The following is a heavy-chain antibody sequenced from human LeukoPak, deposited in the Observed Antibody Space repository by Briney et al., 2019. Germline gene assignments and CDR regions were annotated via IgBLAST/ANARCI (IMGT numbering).Heavy chain of an antibody. J-gene: IGHJ4*02. CDR3: AKDRDSSGWYSARTYDY. Sequence: GRSLRLSCAASGFTFSSYGMHWVRQAPGKGLEWVAVISYDGSNKYYADSVKGRFTISRDNSKNPLYLQMNSLRAEDTAVYYCAKDRDSSGWYSARTYDYWGQGTLVTVSS. D-gene: IGHD6-19*01. CDR2: ISYDGSNK. CDR1: GFTFSSYG. V-gene: IGHV3-30*18.